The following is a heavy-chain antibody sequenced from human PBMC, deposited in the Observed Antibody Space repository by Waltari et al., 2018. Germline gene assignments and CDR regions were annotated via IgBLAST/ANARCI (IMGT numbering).Heavy chain of an antibody. CDR3: ARGSKFDY. J-gene: IGHJ4*02. CDR2: IYYSGST. Sequence: QVQLQESGPGLVKPSETLSLTCTVSGGPISSYYWSWIRQPPGKGLEWIGYIYYSGSTNYNPSLKSRVTISVDTSKNQFSLKLSSVTAADTAVYYCARGSKFDYWGQGTLVTVSS. V-gene: IGHV4-59*01. CDR1: GGPISSYY.